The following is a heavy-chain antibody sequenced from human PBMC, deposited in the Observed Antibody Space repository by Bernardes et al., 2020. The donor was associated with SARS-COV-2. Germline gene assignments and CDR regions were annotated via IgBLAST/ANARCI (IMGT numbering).Heavy chain of an antibody. V-gene: IGHV3-23*01. CDR3: AKTAAKRPTPTNDFWSGYYTRAPSTFDY. J-gene: IGHJ4*02. Sequence: GGSLRLSCAASGFTFSSYAMSWVRQAPGKGLEWVSAISGSGGSTYYADSVKGRFTISRDNSKNTLYLQMNSLRAEDTAVYYCAKTAAKRPTPTNDFWSGYYTRAPSTFDYWGQGTLVTVSS. D-gene: IGHD3-3*01. CDR1: GFTFSSYA. CDR2: ISGSGGST.